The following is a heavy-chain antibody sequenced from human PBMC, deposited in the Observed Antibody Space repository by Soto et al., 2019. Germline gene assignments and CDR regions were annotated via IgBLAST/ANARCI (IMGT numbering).Heavy chain of an antibody. CDR3: ARATYSSGWKYAFDI. Sequence: PGGSLRLSCAASGFTFSSYSMNWVRQAPGKGLEWVSSISSSSSYIYYADSVKGRFTISRDNAKNSLYLQMNSLRAEDTAVYYCARATYSSGWKYAFDIWGQGTMVTVSS. V-gene: IGHV3-21*01. J-gene: IGHJ3*02. D-gene: IGHD6-19*01. CDR1: GFTFSSYS. CDR2: ISSSSSYI.